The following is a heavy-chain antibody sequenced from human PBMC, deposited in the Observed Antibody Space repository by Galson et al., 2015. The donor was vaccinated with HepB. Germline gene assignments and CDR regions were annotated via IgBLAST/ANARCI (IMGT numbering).Heavy chain of an antibody. Sequence: SLRLSCAASGFTFSSYGMHWVRQAPGKGLEWVAFIRYDGSNKYYADSVKGRFTISRDNSKNTLYLQMNSLRAEDTAVYYCAREALSYHYDSSGYPYYFDYWGQGTLVTVSS. CDR3: AREALSYHYDSSGYPYYFDY. V-gene: IGHV3-30*02. J-gene: IGHJ4*02. D-gene: IGHD3-22*01. CDR2: IRYDGSNK. CDR1: GFTFSSYG.